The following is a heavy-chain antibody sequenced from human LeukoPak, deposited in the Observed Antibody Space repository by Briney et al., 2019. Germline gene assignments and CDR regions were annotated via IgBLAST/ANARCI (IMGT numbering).Heavy chain of an antibody. D-gene: IGHD3-9*01. CDR2: IHTSGIT. CDR3: ARAQYDFLTGYYNAFDY. J-gene: IGHJ4*02. Sequence: PSETLSLTCTVSGGSISSDTYHWSWIRQPAGKGLEWIGRIHTSGITNYTPSLKSRATISADTSKNQFSLKLTSVTAADTAINYCARAQYDFLTGYYNAFDYWGQGNVVTVSS. CDR1: GGSISSDTYH. V-gene: IGHV4-61*02.